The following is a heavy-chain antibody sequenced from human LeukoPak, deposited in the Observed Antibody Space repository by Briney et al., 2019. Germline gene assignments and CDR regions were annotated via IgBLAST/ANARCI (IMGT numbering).Heavy chain of an antibody. D-gene: IGHD3-3*01. V-gene: IGHV1-8*01. CDR3: ARDSRTYYDFWSGYAMDY. CDR2: MNPNSGNT. CDR1: GYTFTSYD. Sequence: ASVKVSCKASGYTFTSYDINWVRQATGQGLEWMGWMNPNSGNTGYAQKFQGRVTMTRNTSISTAYMELSSLRSEDTAVYYCARDSRTYYDFWSGYAMDYWGQGTLVTVSS. J-gene: IGHJ4*02.